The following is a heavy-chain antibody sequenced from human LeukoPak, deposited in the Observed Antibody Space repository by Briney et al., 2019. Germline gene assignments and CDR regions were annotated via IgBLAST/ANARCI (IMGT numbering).Heavy chain of an antibody. Sequence: ASVKVSCKASGYTLSTYYMHWVRQAPGQGHEWMGIINPNGGSTNYAQKFQGRVTMTRDASTSTVFMELSRLRSDDTAVYDCARGPPGWVHDISKRGLFDPWGQGTLVIVSS. CDR3: ARGPPGWVHDISKRGLFDP. CDR1: GYTLSTYY. J-gene: IGHJ5*02. V-gene: IGHV1-46*01. CDR2: INPNGGST. D-gene: IGHD6-13*01.